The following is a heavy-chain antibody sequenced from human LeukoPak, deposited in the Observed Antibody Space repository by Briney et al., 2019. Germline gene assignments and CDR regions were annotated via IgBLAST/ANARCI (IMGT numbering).Heavy chain of an antibody. J-gene: IGHJ4*02. CDR3: ARSPLESCRDAYNFYFDY. Sequence: SETLSLTCSVSGASIISYHWSWVRQPPGKGLEWIGFVHYSGSTNYNPSLKSRVTISADTSKNQFSLSLTSVTAADTALYYCARSPLESCRDAYNFYFDYWGQGALVTVSS. CDR1: GASIISYH. V-gene: IGHV4-59*08. CDR2: VHYSGST. D-gene: IGHD5-24*01.